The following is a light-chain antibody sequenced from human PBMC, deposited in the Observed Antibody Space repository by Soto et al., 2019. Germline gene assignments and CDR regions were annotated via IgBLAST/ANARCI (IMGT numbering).Light chain of an antibody. CDR2: GAS. V-gene: IGKV3D-20*02. CDR3: QQRHMWPIT. CDR1: QSVSSTY. J-gene: IGKJ5*01. Sequence: EIVLTQSPGTLSLSPGERATLSCRASQSVSSTYLAWYQQKPGQAPRLLIYGASTRATGIPARFSGSGSGTDFTLTISSLEPEDPAVYYCQQRHMWPITFGQGTRLEIK.